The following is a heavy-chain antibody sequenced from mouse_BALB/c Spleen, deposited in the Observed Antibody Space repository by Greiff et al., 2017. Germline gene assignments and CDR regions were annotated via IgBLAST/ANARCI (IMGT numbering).Heavy chain of an antibody. Sequence: EVQGVESGGGLVKPGGSLKLSCAASGFTFSDYYMYWVRQTPEKRLEWVATISDGGSYTYYPDSVKGRFTISRDNAKNNLYLQMSSLKSEDTAMYYCARDYYYGFAYWGQGTLVTVSA. CDR1: GFTFSDYY. V-gene: IGHV5-4*02. CDR3: ARDYYYGFAY. D-gene: IGHD1-1*01. CDR2: ISDGGSYT. J-gene: IGHJ3*01.